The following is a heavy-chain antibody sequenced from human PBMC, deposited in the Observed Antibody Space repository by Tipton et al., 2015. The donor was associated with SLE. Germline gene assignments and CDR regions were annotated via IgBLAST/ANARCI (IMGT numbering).Heavy chain of an antibody. D-gene: IGHD1-26*01. CDR2: ITSGNTYI. V-gene: IGHV3-21*01. Sequence: SLSLSCAASGFTLSSYGMKWVRQAPGKGLEWVSSITSGNTYINYADSVQGRFIISRDNAENSLYLQMNSLRADDTAVYYCARQKSGGPDAFDIWGQGTMVTVSS. CDR3: ARQKSGGPDAFDI. J-gene: IGHJ3*02. CDR1: GFTLSSYG.